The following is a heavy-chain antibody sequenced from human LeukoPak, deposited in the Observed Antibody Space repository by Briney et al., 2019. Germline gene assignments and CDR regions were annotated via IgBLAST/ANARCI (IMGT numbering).Heavy chain of an antibody. CDR2: IIPIFGTA. V-gene: IGHV1-69*13. CDR3: ARGYYGDYVDG. CDR1: GGTFSSYG. Sequence: ASVKVSCKASGGTFSSYGINWVRQAPGQGLEWMGGIIPIFGTANYAQKLQGRVTITADESTSTAYMELSRLRSDDTAVYYCARGYYGDYVDGWGQGTLVTVSS. J-gene: IGHJ4*02. D-gene: IGHD4-17*01.